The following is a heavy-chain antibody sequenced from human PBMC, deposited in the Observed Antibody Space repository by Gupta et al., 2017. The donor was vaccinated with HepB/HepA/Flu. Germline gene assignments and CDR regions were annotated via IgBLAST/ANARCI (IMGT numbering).Heavy chain of an antibody. J-gene: IGHJ6*02. Sequence: EVQLVESGGGVVQPGGSLRRSCAASGFTFDDYAMDGARQAPGKGLEWVSLISGDGGSTYDADSVKGRFTISRDNSKNSLYLQMNSLRTEDTALYYCAKDMVTAYSVYYYYGMDVWGQGTTVTVSS. CDR3: AKDMVTAYSVYYYYGMDV. CDR1: GFTFDDYA. D-gene: IGHD2-15*01. V-gene: IGHV3-43*02. CDR2: ISGDGGST.